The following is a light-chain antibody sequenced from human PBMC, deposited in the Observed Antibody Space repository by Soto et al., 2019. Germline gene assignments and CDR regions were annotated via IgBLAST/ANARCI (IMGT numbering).Light chain of an antibody. Sequence: QSALTQPPSVSGAPGQRVTISCTGSSSNIGAGYDVHWYQQLPGTAPKLLIYGDTNRPSGVPDRFSGSKSGTSASLAITGLQAEDEADYYCQSYDRGLSGYVFGSGTKLTVL. CDR1: SSNIGAGYD. V-gene: IGLV1-40*01. J-gene: IGLJ1*01. CDR2: GDT. CDR3: QSYDRGLSGYV.